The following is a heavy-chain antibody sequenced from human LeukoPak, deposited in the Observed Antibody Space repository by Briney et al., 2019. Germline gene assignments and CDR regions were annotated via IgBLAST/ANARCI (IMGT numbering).Heavy chain of an antibody. V-gene: IGHV4-59*08. J-gene: IGHJ4*02. CDR2: IYSSGTT. Sequence: SSETLSLTCTVSGASTSGYYWSWIRQPPGKGLEWIGHIYSSGTTNYNPSLKSRVTISVDTSTSQFSLKLSSVTAADTAVYYCARLGPAAGTSFDYWGQGTLVTVSS. D-gene: IGHD6-13*01. CDR3: ARLGPAAGTSFDY. CDR1: GASTSGYY.